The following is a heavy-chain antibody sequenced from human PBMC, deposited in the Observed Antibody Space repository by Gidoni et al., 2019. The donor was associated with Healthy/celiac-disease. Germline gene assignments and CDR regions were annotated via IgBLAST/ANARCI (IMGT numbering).Heavy chain of an antibody. CDR2: ISSSSSYI. J-gene: IGHJ4*02. Sequence: EVQLVESGGGLVKPGGSLRLSCAASGFPFSSYSMNWVRQAPGKGLEWVSSISSSSSYIYYADSVKGRFTISRDNAKNSLYLQMNSLRAEDTAVYYCARTRSYYYDSSGYSDYWGQGTLVTVSS. CDR3: ARTRSYYYDSSGYSDY. V-gene: IGHV3-21*01. CDR1: GFPFSSYS. D-gene: IGHD3-22*01.